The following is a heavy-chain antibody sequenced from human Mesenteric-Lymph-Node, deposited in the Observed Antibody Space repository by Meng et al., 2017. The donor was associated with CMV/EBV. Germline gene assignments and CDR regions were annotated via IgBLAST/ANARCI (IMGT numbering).Heavy chain of an antibody. J-gene: IGHJ4*02. CDR1: GYTITNYG. V-gene: IGHV1-18*01. Sequence: SCKASGYTITNYGVSWVRQAPGQGLEWMGYISAYNVYTNYAQNFRGRITMTTDTSTNTAHLELTSLTSDDTAVYYCARNFTITSDYWGQGTLVTVSS. CDR3: ARNFTITSDY. CDR2: ISAYNVYT.